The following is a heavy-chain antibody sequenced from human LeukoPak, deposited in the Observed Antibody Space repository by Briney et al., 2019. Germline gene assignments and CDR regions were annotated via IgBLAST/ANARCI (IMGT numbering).Heavy chain of an antibody. CDR1: GFPFSSYA. CDR3: AKDLAWNLGAMDV. D-gene: IGHD3-16*01. Sequence: PGGSLRLSCAASGFPFSSYAMSWVRQAPGQGLEWVSLVSESGGIIQYADSVKGRFTISRDNAKNTMYLQMNSLRAEDTAIYHCAKDLAWNLGAMDVWGQGTTVTVSS. V-gene: IGHV3-23*01. J-gene: IGHJ6*02. CDR2: VSESGGII.